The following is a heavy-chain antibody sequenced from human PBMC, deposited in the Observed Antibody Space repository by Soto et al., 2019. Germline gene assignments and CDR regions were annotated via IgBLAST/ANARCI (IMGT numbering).Heavy chain of an antibody. J-gene: IGHJ6*02. CDR1: GFTVSSKY. V-gene: IGHV3-53*02. CDR3: AREAPMDV. CDR2: IWSAGLI. Sequence: DVQLVETGGELIQPGGSLRLCCAASGFTVSSKYMSWVRQAPGKGLEWISVIWSAGLIYYADSVRGRFTISRDISKNILYLEMTSLRADDTAVYYCAREAPMDVWGQGTTVTVSS.